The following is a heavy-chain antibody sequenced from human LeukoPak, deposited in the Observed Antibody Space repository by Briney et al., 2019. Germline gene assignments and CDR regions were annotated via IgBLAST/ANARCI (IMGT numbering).Heavy chain of an antibody. Sequence: ASVKVSCKASGYTFTSYGISWVRQAPGQGLEWMGWISAYNGNTNYAQKLQGRVTMTTDTSTSTAYMELRSLRSDDTAVYYCATAFLPNLYRLLPGVYWGQGTLVTVSS. CDR2: ISAYNGNT. J-gene: IGHJ4*02. D-gene: IGHD2-2*01. CDR3: ATAFLPNLYRLLPGVY. CDR1: GYTFTSYG. V-gene: IGHV1-18*01.